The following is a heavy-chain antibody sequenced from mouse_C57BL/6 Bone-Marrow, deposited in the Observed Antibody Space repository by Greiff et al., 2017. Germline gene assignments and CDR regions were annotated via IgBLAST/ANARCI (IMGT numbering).Heavy chain of an antibody. CDR3: ARRDDYGSSPFAY. CDR1: GYTFTGYW. V-gene: IGHV1-9*01. D-gene: IGHD1-1*01. J-gene: IGHJ3*01. Sequence: VQLQQSGAELMKPGASVKISCKASGYTFTGYWIKWVKQRPGHGLEWIGEIFPGSGSTNYNEKFKGKATFTVDTSSNTAYMQLSSLSTEDSAVYYCARRDDYGSSPFAYWGQGTLVTVSA. CDR2: IFPGSGST.